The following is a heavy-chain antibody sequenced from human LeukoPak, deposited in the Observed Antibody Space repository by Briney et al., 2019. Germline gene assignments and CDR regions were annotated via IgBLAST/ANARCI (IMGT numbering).Heavy chain of an antibody. CDR2: IIISGNT. V-gene: IGHV4-61*09. CDR1: GDSISTGTYY. D-gene: IGHD3/OR15-3a*01. CDR3: ARQTGSGLFILP. J-gene: IGHJ4*02. Sequence: PSETLSLTCTVSGDSISTGTYYWSWLRQPAGKGLEWIGHIIISGNTDYNPALESRVTISLDTSKNQFSLRLTSVTAADTAVYYCARQTGSGLFILPGGQGTLVTVSS.